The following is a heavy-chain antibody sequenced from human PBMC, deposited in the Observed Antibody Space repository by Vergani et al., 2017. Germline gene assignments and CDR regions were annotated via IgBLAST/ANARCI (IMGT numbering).Heavy chain of an antibody. CDR1: GFTFSSYS. J-gene: IGHJ4*02. Sequence: DVQLVESGGDLVQPGGSLRLSCAASGFTFSSYSMNWVRQAPGKGLEWISYISTTSDTIYYADSVRGGFTISRDNAKNSLYLEMNSLRVEDTAVYFCAGSLVAVKGGYRGQGTRVAVSS. CDR3: AGSLVAVKGGY. CDR2: ISTTSDTI. V-gene: IGHV3-48*01. D-gene: IGHD2-8*02.